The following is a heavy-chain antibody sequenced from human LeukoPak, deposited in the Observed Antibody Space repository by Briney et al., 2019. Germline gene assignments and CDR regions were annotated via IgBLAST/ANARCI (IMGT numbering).Heavy chain of an antibody. Sequence: PSETLSLTCTVSGGSISSYYWSWIRQPAGKGLEWIGRIYTRGSTNYNPSLKSRVTMSVDTSKNQFSLKLSSVTAADTAVYYCAGGGHYYDSSGYYYGGEDYWGQGTLVTVSS. CDR3: AGGGHYYDSSGYYYGGEDY. V-gene: IGHV4-4*07. J-gene: IGHJ4*02. CDR2: IYTRGST. CDR1: GGSISSYY. D-gene: IGHD3-22*01.